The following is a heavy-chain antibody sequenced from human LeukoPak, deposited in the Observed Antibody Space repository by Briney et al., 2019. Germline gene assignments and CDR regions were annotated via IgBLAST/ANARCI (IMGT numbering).Heavy chain of an antibody. CDR1: GYTFTGYY. CDR3: ARDASRYCSSTSCYPYGMDV. CDR2: INPNSGGT. Sequence: ASVKVSCKASGYTFTGYYMHWVRQAPGQGLEWMGRINPNSGGTNYAQKFQGRVTMTRDTSTSTAYMELSRLRSDDTAVYYCARDASRYCSSTSCYPYGMDVWGQGTTVTVSS. V-gene: IGHV1-2*06. J-gene: IGHJ6*02. D-gene: IGHD2-2*01.